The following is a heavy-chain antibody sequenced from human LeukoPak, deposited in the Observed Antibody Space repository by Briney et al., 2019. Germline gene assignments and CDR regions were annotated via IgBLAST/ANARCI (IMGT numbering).Heavy chain of an antibody. CDR2: IYTSGST. V-gene: IGHV4-4*07. Sequence: NTSETLSLTCTVSGGSISSYYWSWIRQPAGKGLEWIGRIYTSGSTNYNPSLKSRVTMSVDTSKNQFSLKLSSVTAADTAVYYCARVVAKGRSYYYMDVWGKGTTVTISS. J-gene: IGHJ6*03. CDR1: GGSISSYY. D-gene: IGHD5-12*01. CDR3: ARVVAKGRSYYYMDV.